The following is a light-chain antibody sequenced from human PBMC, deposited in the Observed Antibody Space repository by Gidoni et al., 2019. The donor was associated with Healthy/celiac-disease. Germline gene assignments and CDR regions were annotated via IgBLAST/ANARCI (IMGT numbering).Light chain of an antibody. CDR3: QQSYSTLCT. CDR1: QSISSY. CDR2: AAS. Sequence: DIQRTQSPSSLSASVGDRVTITCRASQSISSYLNWYQQKPGKAPKLLIYAASSLQSGVPSRFSGSGSGTDFTLTISSLQPEDFATYYCQQSYSTLCTFGQGTKLEIK. V-gene: IGKV1-39*01. J-gene: IGKJ2*02.